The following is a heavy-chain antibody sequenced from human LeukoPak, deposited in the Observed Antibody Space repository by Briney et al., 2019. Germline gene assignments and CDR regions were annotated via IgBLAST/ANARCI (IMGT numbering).Heavy chain of an antibody. D-gene: IGHD6-13*01. CDR2: AHFSGGT. CDR3: ARAKAAGSYDF. CDR1: GGSISRHY. V-gene: IGHV4-59*11. J-gene: IGHJ4*02. Sequence: PSETLSLTCSVSGGSISRHYWTWIRQPPGKGLEWIGYAHFSGGTNYNPSLKSRATASLDRAKNQISLTLTSVTAADTAVYFCARAKAAGSYDFWGQGTLVTVSS.